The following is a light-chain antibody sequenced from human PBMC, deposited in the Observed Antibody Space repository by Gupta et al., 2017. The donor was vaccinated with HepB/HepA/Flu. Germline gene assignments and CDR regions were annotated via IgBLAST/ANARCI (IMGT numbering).Light chain of an antibody. Sequence: DIQMTQSPSSLSASVGDRVTITCRASQSISSYLNWYQQKPGKAPKLLIYAASSLQSGVPSRFSGSGSRTDFTLTISRLQPEDFATYYCLQSDSTSRTFGQGTKVEIK. CDR3: LQSDSTSRT. CDR1: QSISSY. J-gene: IGKJ1*01. CDR2: AAS. V-gene: IGKV1-39*01.